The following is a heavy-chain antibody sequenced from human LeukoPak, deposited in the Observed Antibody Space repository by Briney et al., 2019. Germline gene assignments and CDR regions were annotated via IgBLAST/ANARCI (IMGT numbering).Heavy chain of an antibody. V-gene: IGHV3-74*01. CDR2: INGDGSTT. J-gene: IGHJ4*02. CDR1: GFTFSTYW. Sequence: PGGSLRLSCAASGFTFSTYWMHWDRQAPGKGLVWVSRINGDGSTTTYADSVKGRFTISRDNAKNTLYLQMNSLRAEDTAVYYCVPYNWNYALNYWGQGTLVAVSS. D-gene: IGHD1-7*01. CDR3: VPYNWNYALNY.